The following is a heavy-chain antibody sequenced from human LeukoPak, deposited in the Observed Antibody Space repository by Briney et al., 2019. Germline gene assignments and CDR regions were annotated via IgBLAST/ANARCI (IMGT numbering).Heavy chain of an antibody. J-gene: IGHJ2*01. CDR1: GFTFSSHW. CDR2: INQAGSEK. Sequence: PGGSLRLSCAASGFTFSSHWMSWVRQAPGKGLEWVANINQAGSEKHYVDSVKGRFTISRDTAKNTLYVQMNSLRAEDTAVYYCAGSLFSNWYFDLWGRGTLVTVSS. D-gene: IGHD2-15*01. CDR3: AGSLFSNWYFDL. V-gene: IGHV3-7*01.